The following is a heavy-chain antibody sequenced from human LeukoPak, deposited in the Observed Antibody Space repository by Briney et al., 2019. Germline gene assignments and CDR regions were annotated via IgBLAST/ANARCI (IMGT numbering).Heavy chain of an antibody. CDR3: ARMAQVADY. CDR1: GGSISSGSYY. D-gene: IGHD5-24*01. Sequence: KASQTLSLTCTVSGGSISSGSYYWSWIRQPAGKGLEWIGRIYTSGSTNYNPSLKSRVTISVDTSKNQFFLKLSSVTAADTAVYYCARMAQVADYWGQGTLVTVSS. CDR2: IYTSGST. J-gene: IGHJ4*02. V-gene: IGHV4-61*02.